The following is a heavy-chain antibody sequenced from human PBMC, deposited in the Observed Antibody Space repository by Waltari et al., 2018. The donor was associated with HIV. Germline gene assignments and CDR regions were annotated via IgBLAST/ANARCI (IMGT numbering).Heavy chain of an antibody. V-gene: IGHV3-7*01. J-gene: IGHJ4*02. CDR2: IKKDGSEK. D-gene: IGHD2-15*01. CDR1: GFTFSSYW. Sequence: EVQLVESGGGLVQPGGSLRPSCAASGFTFSSYWMTWVRQAPGKGMEWVANIKKDGSEKYYADSVKGRFTISRDNAKNSLYLQMNSLRAEDTAVYYCASLYCSGGSCYDYWGQGTLVTVSS. CDR3: ASLYCSGGSCYDY.